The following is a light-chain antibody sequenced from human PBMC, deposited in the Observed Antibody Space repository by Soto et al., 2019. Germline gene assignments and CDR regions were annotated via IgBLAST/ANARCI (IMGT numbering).Light chain of an antibody. CDR1: QDIDTS. CDR3: QQYDNLPWT. Sequence: DVQMTQSPSSLSASVGDRVTISCQASQDIDTSVNWYEQKPGKAPKLLLYDASNLETGVPSKFSGRGSGTDFLLIISSLQPEHTATYYCQQYDNLPWTFGQGTKVEIK. CDR2: DAS. V-gene: IGKV1-33*01. J-gene: IGKJ1*01.